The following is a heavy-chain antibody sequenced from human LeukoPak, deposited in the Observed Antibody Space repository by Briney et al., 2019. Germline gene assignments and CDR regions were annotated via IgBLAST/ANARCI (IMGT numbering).Heavy chain of an antibody. V-gene: IGHV4-39*01. J-gene: IGHJ4*02. CDR3: ASLEQWLALFDY. CDR2: IYYSGST. CDR1: GGSISSSSYY. Sequence: PSETLSLTCTVSGGSISSSSYYWGWIRPPPGKGLEWIGSIYYSGSTYYNPSLKSRVTISVDTSKNQFSLKLSSVTAADTAVYYCASLEQWLALFDYWGQGTLVTVSS. D-gene: IGHD6-19*01.